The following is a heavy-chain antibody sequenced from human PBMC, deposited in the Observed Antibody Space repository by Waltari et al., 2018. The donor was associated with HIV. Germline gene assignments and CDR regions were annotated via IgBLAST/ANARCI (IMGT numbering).Heavy chain of an antibody. V-gene: IGHV4-34*02. J-gene: IGHJ4*02. Sequence: VQLKQWGAGLLKPSETLSLTCAAYGGSFSGSFWSWLRQSPGEGLEWIGEMNYSGNTKYNPSLKSRVSMSVDTSLNQVSLKLSSVTAADTAVYYCASLHITTSGTEFDFWGQGTVVTVSS. CDR3: ASLHITTSGTEFDF. D-gene: IGHD1-1*01. CDR2: MNYSGNT. CDR1: GGSFSGSF.